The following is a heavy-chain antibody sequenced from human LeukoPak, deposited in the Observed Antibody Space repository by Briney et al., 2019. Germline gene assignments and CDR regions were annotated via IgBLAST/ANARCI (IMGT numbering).Heavy chain of an antibody. CDR2: IYSGGST. J-gene: IGHJ5*02. CDR3: AREGGSSSWYENWFDP. CDR1: GFTVSSNY. D-gene: IGHD6-13*01. V-gene: IGHV3-66*01. Sequence: GGSLRPSCAASGFTVSSNYMSWVRQAPGKGLEWVSVIYSGGSTYYADSVKGRFTISRDNSKNTLYLQMNSLRAEDTAVYYCAREGGSSSWYENWFDPWGQGTLVTVSS.